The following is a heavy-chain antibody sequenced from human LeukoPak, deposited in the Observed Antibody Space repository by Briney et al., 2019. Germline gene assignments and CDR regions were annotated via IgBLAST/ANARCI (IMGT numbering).Heavy chain of an antibody. D-gene: IGHD6-25*01. CDR2: IIPILGIA. Sequence: GASVKVSCKASGGTFSSYAISWVRQAPGQGLEWMGRIIPILGIANYAQKFQGRVTITADKSTSTAYMELSSLRSEDTAVYYCARESDSSGIDYWGQGTLVTVSS. CDR1: GGTFSSYA. J-gene: IGHJ4*02. V-gene: IGHV1-69*04. CDR3: ARESDSSGIDY.